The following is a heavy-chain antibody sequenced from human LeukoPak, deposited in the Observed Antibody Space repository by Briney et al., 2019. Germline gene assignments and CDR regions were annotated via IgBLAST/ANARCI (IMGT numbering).Heavy chain of an antibody. J-gene: IGHJ5*02. Sequence: KTSETLSLTCAVSGYSITSGFSWGWIRQPPGKGLEWIGTISHSGTTDYKSTLESRLTISMDTSKNLFSLRLTSVTAADTAVYYCAREGAVPGIDPWGQGTLVTVSS. CDR1: GYSITSGFS. CDR2: ISHSGTT. CDR3: AREGAVPGIDP. D-gene: IGHD3-16*01. V-gene: IGHV4-38-2*02.